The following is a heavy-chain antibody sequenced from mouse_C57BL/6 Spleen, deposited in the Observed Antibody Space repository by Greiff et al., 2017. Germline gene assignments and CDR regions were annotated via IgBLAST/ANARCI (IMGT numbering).Heavy chain of an antibody. CDR1: GFNIKDDY. CDR2: IDPENGDT. D-gene: IGHD4-1*01. CDR3: TTGGGTGAY. V-gene: IGHV14-4*01. J-gene: IGHJ2*01. Sequence: VHVKQSGAELVRPGASVKLSCTASGFNIKDDYMHWVKQRPEQGLEWIGWIDPENGDTEYASKFQGQATISADTSYNTAYLQLSSLTSEDTAVYYCTTGGGTGAYWGQGTPLTVSS.